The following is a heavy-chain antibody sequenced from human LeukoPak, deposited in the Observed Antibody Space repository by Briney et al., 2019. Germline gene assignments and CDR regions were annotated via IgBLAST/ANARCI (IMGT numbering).Heavy chain of an antibody. CDR3: ARSRHYYGSGRESGIYNWFDP. D-gene: IGHD3-10*01. Sequence: SVKVSCKASGGTLSSYAISWVRQAPGQGLEWMGGIIPTFGTANYAQKFQGRVTITADESTSTAYMELSSLRSEDTAVYYCARSRHYYGSGRESGIYNWFDPWGQGTLVTVSS. CDR1: GGTLSSYA. CDR2: IIPTFGTA. J-gene: IGHJ5*02. V-gene: IGHV1-69*13.